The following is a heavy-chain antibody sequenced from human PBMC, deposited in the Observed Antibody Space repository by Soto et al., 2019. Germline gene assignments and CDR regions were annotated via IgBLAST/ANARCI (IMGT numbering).Heavy chain of an antibody. J-gene: IGHJ4*01. CDR3: ARDPSPYTSGWYGIDF. D-gene: IGHD6-19*01. Sequence: GRSLRVSCAASGFMFSAYAMLWVRQAPGKGLEWVAAISYDGTNKYYADSIKGRFTISRDNSANTLFLQVNSLRREDTAMYYCARDPSPYTSGWYGIDFWGHGTLVTVSS. CDR2: ISYDGTNK. V-gene: IGHV3-30*04. CDR1: GFMFSAYA.